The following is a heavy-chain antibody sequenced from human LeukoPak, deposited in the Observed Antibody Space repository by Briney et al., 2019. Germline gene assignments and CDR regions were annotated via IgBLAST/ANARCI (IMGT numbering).Heavy chain of an antibody. J-gene: IGHJ5*02. Sequence: SETLSLTCTVSGGSISSYYWSWIRQPAGKGLEWIGRIYASGSTNYNPSLKSRVTMSVDTSKSQFSLKLISVTAANTAVYYCARDPRGIVGANHNWFDPWGQGTLVTVSS. D-gene: IGHD1-26*01. CDR1: GGSISSYY. CDR3: ARDPRGIVGANHNWFDP. CDR2: IYASGST. V-gene: IGHV4-4*07.